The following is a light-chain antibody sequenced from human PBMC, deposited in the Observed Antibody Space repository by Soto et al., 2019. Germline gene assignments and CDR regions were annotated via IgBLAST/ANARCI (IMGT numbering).Light chain of an antibody. CDR1: QSISSY. J-gene: IGKJ2*01. Sequence: DIQMTQSPSSLSASVGDRVTITCRASQSISSYLNWYQQKPGKAPKLLSYAASSLQSGVPSMFSGSGSGTDFTLIISSLQPEDFATYYCQQSYSTLYTFGQGTKLEIK. V-gene: IGKV1-39*01. CDR3: QQSYSTLYT. CDR2: AAS.